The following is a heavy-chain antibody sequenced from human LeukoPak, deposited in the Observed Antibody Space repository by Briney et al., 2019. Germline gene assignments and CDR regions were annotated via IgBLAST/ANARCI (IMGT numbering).Heavy chain of an antibody. V-gene: IGHV4-4*07. CDR2: VYTSGIT. CDR3: ARHNGFDRGYYYYMDV. CDR1: GGFINSYY. Sequence: SETLSLTCTVSGGFINSYYWSWIRQPAGKGLEWIGRVYTSGITNYNPSLKSRITMSVDTSKNQFSLKLTSVTAADTAVYYCARHNGFDRGYYYYMDVWGKGTMVTVSS. D-gene: IGHD3-9*01. J-gene: IGHJ6*03.